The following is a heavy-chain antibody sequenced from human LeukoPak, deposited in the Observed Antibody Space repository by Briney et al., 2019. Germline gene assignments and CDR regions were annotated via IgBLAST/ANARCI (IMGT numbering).Heavy chain of an antibody. CDR1: GGSFSGYH. CDR2: INHTEGT. CDR3: ARVNLLGYCTNGVCPGGGLPFDY. D-gene: IGHD2-8*01. Sequence: SETLSLTCAVYGGSFSGYHWSWIRQPPGKGLEWIGEINHTEGTNYNPSLKSRVTISVDTSKNQFSLKLTSLTAADTAVYFCARVNLLGYCTNGVCPGGGLPFDYWGQGTLVTVSS. J-gene: IGHJ4*02. V-gene: IGHV4-34*01.